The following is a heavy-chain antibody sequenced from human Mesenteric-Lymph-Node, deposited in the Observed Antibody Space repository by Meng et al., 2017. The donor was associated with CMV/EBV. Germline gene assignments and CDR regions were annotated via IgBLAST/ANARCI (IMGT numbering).Heavy chain of an antibody. D-gene: IGHD3/OR15-3a*01. CDR1: GFTVSSNY. CDR2: VGVRGSPT. V-gene: IGHV3-23*01. CDR3: ARLPLGDWYFDY. J-gene: IGHJ4*02. Sequence: GESLKISCAASGFTVSSNYMSWVRQAPGRGLEWVSGVGVRGSPTYYADSVKGRFTISRDNSKNTIYLELNSLRVEDTALYYCARLPLGDWYFDYWGQGTPVTVSS.